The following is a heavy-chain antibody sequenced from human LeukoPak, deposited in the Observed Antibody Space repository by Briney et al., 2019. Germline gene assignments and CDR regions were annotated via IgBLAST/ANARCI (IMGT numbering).Heavy chain of an antibody. CDR3: AKDHRTIFGVPVGPL. CDR1: GFTFSSYG. Sequence: GRSLRLSCAASGFTFSSYGMHWVRQAPGKGLEWVSAISGSGGSTYYADSVKGRFTISRDNSKNTLYLQMNSLRAEDTAVYYCAKDHRTIFGVPVGPLWGQGTLVTVSS. D-gene: IGHD3-3*01. CDR2: ISGSGGST. V-gene: IGHV3-23*01. J-gene: IGHJ4*02.